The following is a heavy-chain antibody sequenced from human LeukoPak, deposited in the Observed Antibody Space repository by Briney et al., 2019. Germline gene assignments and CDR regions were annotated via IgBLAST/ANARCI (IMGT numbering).Heavy chain of an antibody. D-gene: IGHD3-10*01. CDR1: GFTFSSYA. Sequence: GGSLRLSCAASGFTFSSYAMSWVRQAPGKGLEWVPTISGSGGTTYYADSVKGRFTISRDNSKNTLYLQMNSLRAEDTAVYYCAKNYYVSGSYYNGVDYWGQGTLVTVSS. V-gene: IGHV3-23*01. CDR2: ISGSGGTT. J-gene: IGHJ4*02. CDR3: AKNYYVSGSYYNGVDY.